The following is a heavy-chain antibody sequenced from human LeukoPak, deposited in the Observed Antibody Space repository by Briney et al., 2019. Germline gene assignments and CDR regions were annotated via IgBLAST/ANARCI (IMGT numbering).Heavy chain of an antibody. V-gene: IGHV3-53*01. J-gene: IGHJ2*01. CDR1: GFTVSTNY. CDR2: LYSGSDT. D-gene: IGHD3-10*01. Sequence: EGSLRLSCAASGFTVSTNYMNWVRQAPGKGLEWVSILYSGSDTYYADSVKGRFTISRDSSKSILSLQMNNLRAEDTAVHYCARVGDHFHWYLDLWGRGTLVTVSS. CDR3: ARVGDHFHWYLDL.